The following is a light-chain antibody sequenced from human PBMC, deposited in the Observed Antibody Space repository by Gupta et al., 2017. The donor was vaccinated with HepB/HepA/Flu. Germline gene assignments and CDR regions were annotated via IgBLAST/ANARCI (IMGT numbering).Light chain of an antibody. Sequence: EIVLTQSPATLSLSPGEEATLSCKASQSVSNYLAWYQHKPGQAPRLLIYDASNRATGIPARFSGSGFGTDFTLTISSREPEDFAVYYCQRRTNWPMRSFGQGTKLEIK. CDR3: QRRTNWPMRS. V-gene: IGKV3-11*01. J-gene: IGKJ2*04. CDR1: QSVSNY. CDR2: DAS.